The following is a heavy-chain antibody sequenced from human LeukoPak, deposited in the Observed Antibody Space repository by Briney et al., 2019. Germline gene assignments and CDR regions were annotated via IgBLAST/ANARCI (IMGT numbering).Heavy chain of an antibody. CDR3: ARASYGSGSYYEDYFYYMDV. J-gene: IGHJ6*03. CDR1: GGSLSSDNYY. D-gene: IGHD3-10*01. CDR2: VYTTGST. V-gene: IGHV4-61*02. Sequence: SETLSLTCSVSGGSLSSDNYYWNWLRQPAGKGLEWIGRVYTTGSTNYNPSLKSRVTISVDTSKNQFSLKVSSVTAADTAVYYCARASYGSGSYYEDYFYYMDVWGRGTTVTISS.